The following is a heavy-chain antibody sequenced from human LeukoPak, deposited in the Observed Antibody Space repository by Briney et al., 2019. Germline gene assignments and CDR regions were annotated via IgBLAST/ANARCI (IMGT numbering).Heavy chain of an antibody. CDR3: AGHGTSSSSPFDY. Sequence: GRSLRLSCAASGFTFSSYAMHWVRQAPGKGLEWVAVISYDGSNKYYADSVKGRFTISRDNSKNTLYLQMNSLRAEDTAVYYCAGHGTSSSSPFDYWGQGTLVTVSS. J-gene: IGHJ4*02. D-gene: IGHD6-6*01. CDR2: ISYDGSNK. CDR1: GFTFSSYA. V-gene: IGHV3-30*01.